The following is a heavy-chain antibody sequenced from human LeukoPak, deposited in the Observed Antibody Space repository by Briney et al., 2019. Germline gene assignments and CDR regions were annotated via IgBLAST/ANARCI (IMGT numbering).Heavy chain of an antibody. CDR3: ARALIAAAGTAYFQH. D-gene: IGHD6-13*01. V-gene: IGHV1-18*01. Sequence: GASVKVSCKASGYTFTSYGISWVRQAPGQGLEWMGWISAYNGNTNYAQKLQGRVTMTTDTSTSTAYMELRSLRSDDTAVYYCARALIAAAGTAYFQHWGQGTLVTVSS. CDR1: GYTFTSYG. J-gene: IGHJ1*01. CDR2: ISAYNGNT.